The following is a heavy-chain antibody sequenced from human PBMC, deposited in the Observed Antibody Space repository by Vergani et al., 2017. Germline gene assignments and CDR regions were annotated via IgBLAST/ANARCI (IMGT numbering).Heavy chain of an antibody. CDR1: GFTFNQYG. V-gene: IGHV3-33*01. CDR3: ARDLRLHYNRFDP. CDR2: TWYDGNNK. Sequence: LQLVESGGGVVQPGRSLRLSCAASGFTFNQYGMHWVRQAPGKGLEWVAVTWYDGNNKQYADSVKGRFTISRDNSKSTMYLQMNSLRDEDTGVYYCARDLRLHYNRFDPWGQGTLVTVSS. D-gene: IGHD1-14*01. J-gene: IGHJ5*02.